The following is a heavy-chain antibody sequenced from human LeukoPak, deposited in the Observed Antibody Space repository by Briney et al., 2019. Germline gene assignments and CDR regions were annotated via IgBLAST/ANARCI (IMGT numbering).Heavy chain of an antibody. D-gene: IGHD5-12*01. J-gene: IGHJ4*02. CDR1: GYTFTNYG. V-gene: IGHV1-18*01. CDR2: ISGYNGNK. Sequence: GASVKVSCKASGYTFTNYGISWVRQAPGQGLAWMGWISGYNGNKNYAQKSQGRVTMTTDTSTNAAHMELRSLRSDDTAVCYCARDCGYQCLFDDWGQGTLVTVSS. CDR3: ARDCGYQCLFDD.